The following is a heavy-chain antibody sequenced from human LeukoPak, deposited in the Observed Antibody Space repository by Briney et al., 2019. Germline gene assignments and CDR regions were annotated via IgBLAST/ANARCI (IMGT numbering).Heavy chain of an antibody. V-gene: IGHV3-30-3*01. CDR2: ISYDGSNK. Sequence: PGGSLRLSCAASGFTFSSYAMHWVRQAPGKGLEWVAVISYDGSNKYYADSVKGRFTISRDNAKNSLYLQMNSLRAEDTAVYYCARDSLYSYGTDYWGQGTLVTVSS. J-gene: IGHJ4*02. CDR3: ARDSLYSYGTDY. CDR1: GFTFSSYA. D-gene: IGHD5-18*01.